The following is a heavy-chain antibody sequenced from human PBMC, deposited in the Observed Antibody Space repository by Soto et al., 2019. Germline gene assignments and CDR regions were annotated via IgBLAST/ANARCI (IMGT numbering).Heavy chain of an antibody. V-gene: IGHV4-4*08. J-gene: IGHJ4*02. D-gene: IGHD6-19*01. CDR2: IWTSGST. Sequence: QVQLQESGPGLVKPSETMSLTCTVSGVSLSNSYCSWARQPPGKGLEWIGHIWTSGSTNYNPSLRSRVTLSVDTSKNQVSLQLSSVTATDPAVYYCAKGGGSYTTGWYNDYWGQGTLVTVSS. CDR3: AKGGGSYTTGWYNDY. CDR1: GVSLSNSY.